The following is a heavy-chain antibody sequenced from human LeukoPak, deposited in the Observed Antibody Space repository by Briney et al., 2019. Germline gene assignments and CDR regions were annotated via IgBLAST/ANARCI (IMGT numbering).Heavy chain of an antibody. CDR3: AKDRGQSSGWYP. J-gene: IGHJ5*02. CDR1: GFTFSSYA. Sequence: GGSLRLSCAASGFTFSSYAMSWVRQAPGKGLEWVSGISGSGGSTYYADSVKGRFTISRDNSKNTLYLQMNSLRAEDTAVYYCAKDRGQSSGWYPWGQGTLVTVPS. V-gene: IGHV3-23*01. D-gene: IGHD6-19*01. CDR2: ISGSGGST.